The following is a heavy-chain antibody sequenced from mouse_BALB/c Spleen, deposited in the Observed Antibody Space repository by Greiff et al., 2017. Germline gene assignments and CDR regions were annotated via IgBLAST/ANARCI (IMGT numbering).Heavy chain of an antibody. CDR2: IDPANGNT. Sequence: VQLQQSGAELVKPGASVKLSCTASGFTITDSYMHWVKQRPEQGLEWIGRIDPANGNTKYDPKFQGKATITADTSSNTAYLQLSSLTSEDTAVYYCARSVNWYFDVWGAGTTVTVSS. CDR1: GFTITDSY. V-gene: IGHV14-3*02. J-gene: IGHJ1*01. CDR3: ARSVNWYFDV.